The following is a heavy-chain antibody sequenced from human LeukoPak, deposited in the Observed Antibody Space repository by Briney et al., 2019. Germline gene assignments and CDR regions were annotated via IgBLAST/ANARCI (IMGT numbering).Heavy chain of an antibody. D-gene: IGHD3-22*01. V-gene: IGHV5-51*01. Sequence: GESLQISCKGSGYSFTSYWIGWVRQMPGKGLEWMGIIYPGDSDTRYSPSFQGQVTISADKSISTAYLQWSSLKASDTAMYYCARGPYYYDSSGYLSDYWGQGTLVTVSS. CDR1: GYSFTSYW. J-gene: IGHJ4*02. CDR3: ARGPYYYDSSGYLSDY. CDR2: IYPGDSDT.